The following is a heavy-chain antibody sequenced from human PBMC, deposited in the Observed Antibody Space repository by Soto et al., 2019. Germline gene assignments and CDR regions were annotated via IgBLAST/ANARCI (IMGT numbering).Heavy chain of an antibody. V-gene: IGHV1-3*01. CDR3: ARGSDSSLGWTTWFDP. J-gene: IGHJ5*02. Sequence: GASVKVSCKASGYTFTSYAMHWVRQAPGQRLEWMGWINAGNGNTKYSQKFQGRVTITRDTSASTAYMELSSLRSEDTAVYYCARGSDSSLGWTTWFDPWGQGTLVTVSS. CDR1: GYTFTSYA. D-gene: IGHD6-6*01. CDR2: INAGNGNT.